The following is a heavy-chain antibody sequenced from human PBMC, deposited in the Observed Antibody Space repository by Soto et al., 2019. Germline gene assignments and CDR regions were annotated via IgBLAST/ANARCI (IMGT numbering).Heavy chain of an antibody. V-gene: IGHV4-4*02. Sequence: QVQLQESGPGLVKPSGTLSLTCAVSGGSISSSNWWRWVRQPPGKGLEWFGEIYHSGSTNYNPSLKSRVTISVDKSKNQFSLKLSSVTAADTAVYYCARDPHLSSSWYHYYFDYWGQGTLVTVSS. J-gene: IGHJ4*02. D-gene: IGHD6-13*01. CDR2: IYHSGST. CDR3: ARDPHLSSSWYHYYFDY. CDR1: GGSISSSNW.